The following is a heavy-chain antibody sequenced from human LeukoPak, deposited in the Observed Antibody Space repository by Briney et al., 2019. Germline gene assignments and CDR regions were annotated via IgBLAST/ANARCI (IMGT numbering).Heavy chain of an antibody. Sequence: SETLTLTCAVYGGSFSGYYWSWIRQPPGKGLEWIGEINHSGSTNYNPSLKSRVTISVDTSKNQFSLRLSSVTAADTAVYYCARLAARDYDFWSGYPVIYYFDYWGQGTLVTVSS. V-gene: IGHV4-34*01. D-gene: IGHD3-3*01. CDR3: ARLAARDYDFWSGYPVIYYFDY. CDR1: GGSFSGYY. CDR2: INHSGST. J-gene: IGHJ4*02.